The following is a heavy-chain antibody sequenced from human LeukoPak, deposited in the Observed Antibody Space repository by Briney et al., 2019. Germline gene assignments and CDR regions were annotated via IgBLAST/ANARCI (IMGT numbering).Heavy chain of an antibody. V-gene: IGHV4-38-2*02. CDR3: ARGLEPISGAYYFDY. J-gene: IGHJ4*02. Sequence: PSETLSLTCSVSGYSISSGYYWGWIRQPPGKGLEWIGRIYHSGSTDYNSSLGRRVTISVDTSKNQFSLKLGSVTAADTAVYYCARGLEPISGAYYFDYWGQGTLVTVSS. CDR1: GYSISSGYY. D-gene: IGHD2-2*02. CDR2: IYHSGST.